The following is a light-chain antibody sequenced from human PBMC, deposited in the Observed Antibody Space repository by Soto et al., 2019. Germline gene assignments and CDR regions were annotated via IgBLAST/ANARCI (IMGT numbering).Light chain of an antibody. J-gene: IGKJ2*01. CDR2: AAS. CDR1: QGISNL. V-gene: IGKV1-17*01. Sequence: DIQMTQSPSSLSASVGDRVTITCRASQGISNLLGWFQHKPGKAPKRLIYAASSLQGGVPSRFSGSGSGTEFTLTITGLQTEDFADDYCLQHNTYPYTFGQGTKLEIK. CDR3: LQHNTYPYT.